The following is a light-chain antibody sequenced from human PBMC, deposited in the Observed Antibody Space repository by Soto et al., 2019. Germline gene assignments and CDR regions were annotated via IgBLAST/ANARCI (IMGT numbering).Light chain of an antibody. J-gene: IGLJ2*01. CDR3: QVWDRTTDFVV. CDR1: KIGTKS. CDR2: DDT. V-gene: IGLV3-21*02. Sequence: LTQPPSVSVAPGQTATFTCGGDKIGTKSVHWHQQKPGQAPVLVVYDDTDRPSGIPERFSGSKSGNTVTLTISRVEAGDEADYYCQVWDRTTDFVVFGGGTKVTVL.